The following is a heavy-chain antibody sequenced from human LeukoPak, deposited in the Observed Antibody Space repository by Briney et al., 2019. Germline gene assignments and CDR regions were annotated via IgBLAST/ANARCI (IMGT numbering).Heavy chain of an antibody. CDR2: IIPIFGTA. J-gene: IGHJ3*02. Sequence: ASVKVSCTASGGTFSSYAISWVRQAPGQGLEWMGGIIPIFGTANYAQKFQGRVTITADESTSTAYMELSSLRSEDTAVYYCALPHSFEYAFDIWGQGTMVTVSS. CDR1: GGTFSSYA. CDR3: ALPHSFEYAFDI. V-gene: IGHV1-69*13. D-gene: IGHD2-15*01.